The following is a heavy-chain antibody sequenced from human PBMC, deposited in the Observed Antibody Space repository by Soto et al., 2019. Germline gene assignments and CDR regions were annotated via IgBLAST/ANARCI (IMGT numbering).Heavy chain of an antibody. CDR2: IYYSGST. CDR1: GGSISSYY. V-gene: IGHV4-59*01. Sequence: SETLSLTCTVSGGSISSYYWSWIRQPPGKGLEWIGYIYYSGSTNYNPSLKSRVTISVDTSKNQFSLKLSSVTAADTAVYYCARGKGSSSSPWFDPWGQGTLVTVPQ. J-gene: IGHJ5*02. CDR3: ARGKGSSSSPWFDP. D-gene: IGHD6-6*01.